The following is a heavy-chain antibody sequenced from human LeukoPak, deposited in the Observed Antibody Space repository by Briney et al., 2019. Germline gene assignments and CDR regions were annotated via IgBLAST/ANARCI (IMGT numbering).Heavy chain of an antibody. D-gene: IGHD5-12*01. Sequence: SETLSLTCTVSGDSTSDYYWSWIRQPPGKGLEWIGYVYYTGNTHYNPSLKSRVSMSLDTSKNRFSLNLSSVTAADTAVYYCARAEYSGYDEYYFDYWGQGTLVTVSS. CDR3: ARAEYSGYDEYYFDY. CDR1: GDSTSDYY. J-gene: IGHJ4*02. V-gene: IGHV4-59*08. CDR2: VYYTGNT.